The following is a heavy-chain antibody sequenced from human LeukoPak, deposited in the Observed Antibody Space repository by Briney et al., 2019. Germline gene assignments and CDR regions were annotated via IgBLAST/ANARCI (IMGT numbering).Heavy chain of an antibody. V-gene: IGHV4-30-2*01. CDR3: ASDQGYSYGYVGAFDI. Sequence: SQTLSLTCAVSGGSISSGGYSWSWIRQPPGKGLEWIGYIYHSGSTYYNPSLKSRVTISVDRSKNQFSLKLSSVTAADTAVYYCASDQGYSYGYVGAFDIWGQGTMFTASS. D-gene: IGHD5-18*01. CDR2: IYHSGST. J-gene: IGHJ3*02. CDR1: GGSISSGGYS.